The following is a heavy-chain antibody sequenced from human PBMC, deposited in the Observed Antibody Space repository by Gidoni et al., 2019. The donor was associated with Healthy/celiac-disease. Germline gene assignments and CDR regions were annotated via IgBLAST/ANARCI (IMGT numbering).Heavy chain of an antibody. CDR3: ARVYCTNGVCYPNDAFDI. CDR2: INAGNGKT. V-gene: IGHV1-3*01. Sequence: QVQLVQSGAEVKKPGASVKVSCKASGYTFTIYATHWVRQAPGQRLEWMGWINAGNGKTKYSQKFQGRVTITRDTSASTAYMELSSLRSEDTAVYYCARVYCTNGVCYPNDAFDIWGQGTMVTVSS. CDR1: GYTFTIYA. J-gene: IGHJ3*02. D-gene: IGHD2-8*01.